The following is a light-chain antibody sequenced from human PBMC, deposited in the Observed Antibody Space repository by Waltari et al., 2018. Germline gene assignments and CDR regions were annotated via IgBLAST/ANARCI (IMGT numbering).Light chain of an antibody. V-gene: IGLV1-44*01. J-gene: IGLJ1*01. CDR2: SHQ. CDR3: AAWDDSLHAYV. CDR1: DSNVAVNP. Sequence: QSFLTQPPSASGTPGQKVTISCSGSDSNVAVNPVHWYQQFPETAPKLLISSHQQRPSGFPDRFSGSKSGTSASLSISGLQSADEAVYYCAAWDDSLHAYVFGAGTEVTV.